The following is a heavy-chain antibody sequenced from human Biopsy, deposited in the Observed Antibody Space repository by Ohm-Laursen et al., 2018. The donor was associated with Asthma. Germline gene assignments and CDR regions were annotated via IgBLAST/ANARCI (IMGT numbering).Heavy chain of an antibody. CDR1: GGYLTGHY. V-gene: IGHV4-34*01. J-gene: IGHJ5*02. Sequence: GTLSLTCTVYGGYLTGHYWNWIRQPPGKGLEWIGEIDQSGYTNYNPSLKSRVTISADPSKNQFHLNLSSVTAADTAVYFCARAAITGIRGWFDPWGPGTQVTVSS. D-gene: IGHD1-20*01. CDR3: ARAAITGIRGWFDP. CDR2: IDQSGYT.